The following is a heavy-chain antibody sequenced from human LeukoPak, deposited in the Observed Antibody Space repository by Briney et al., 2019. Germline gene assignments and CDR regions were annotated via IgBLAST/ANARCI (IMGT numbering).Heavy chain of an antibody. Sequence: GGSLRLSCAASGFTFSNYGMHWVRQAPGKGLEWVALISYDGSNKYYPDSVKGRFTISRDNSKNTLYLQMNSLRAEDTAVYYCAREGDSSSSDYWGQGALVTVSS. D-gene: IGHD6-6*01. V-gene: IGHV3-30*03. J-gene: IGHJ4*02. CDR2: ISYDGSNK. CDR1: GFTFSNYG. CDR3: AREGDSSSSDY.